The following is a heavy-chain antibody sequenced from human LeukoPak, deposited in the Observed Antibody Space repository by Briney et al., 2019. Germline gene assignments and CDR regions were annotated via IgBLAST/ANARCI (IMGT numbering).Heavy chain of an antibody. V-gene: IGHV3-30-3*01. J-gene: IGHJ4*02. Sequence: GGSLRLSCAASGLTFSSYAMNWVRQAPGEGLEWVAVISYDGSDKYYPDSVKGRFTISRDNSKNMLYLQMNSLRAEDTAVYYCARGGGIRLWLPFDYWGQGTLVTVSS. CDR2: ISYDGSDK. CDR1: GLTFSSYA. D-gene: IGHD5-18*01. CDR3: ARGGGIRLWLPFDY.